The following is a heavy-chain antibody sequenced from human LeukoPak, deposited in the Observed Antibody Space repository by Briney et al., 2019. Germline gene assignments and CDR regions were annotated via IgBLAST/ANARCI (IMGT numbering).Heavy chain of an antibody. CDR1: GGSFSGYY. J-gene: IGHJ6*02. V-gene: IGHV4-34*01. Sequence: SETLSLTCAVYGGSFSGYYWSWIRQPPGKGLEWIGEINHSGSTNYNPSLKSRVTISVDTSKNQFSLKLSSVTAANTAVYYCARGSDYYYYGMDVWGQGTTVTVSS. CDR2: INHSGST. CDR3: ARGSDYYYYGMDV.